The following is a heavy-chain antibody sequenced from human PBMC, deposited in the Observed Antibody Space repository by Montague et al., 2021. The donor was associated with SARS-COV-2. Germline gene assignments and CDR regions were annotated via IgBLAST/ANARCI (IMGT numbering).Heavy chain of an antibody. CDR2: IYGKTGGM. CDR1: GSNAGDYA. V-gene: IGHV3-9*02. Sequence: SLRLSLSASGSNAGDYAMHWVRQAPGKGLEWASGIYGKTGGMGYADSVKGRFTISRDNAKNSLYLQMNSLRTEDTAMYYCAKDISPGGADVWDQGTAVTVSS. J-gene: IGHJ6*02. D-gene: IGHD3-16*01. CDR3: AKDISPGGADV.